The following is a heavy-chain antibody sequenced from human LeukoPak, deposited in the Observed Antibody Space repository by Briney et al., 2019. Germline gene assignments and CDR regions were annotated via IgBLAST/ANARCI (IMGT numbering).Heavy chain of an antibody. CDR3: ARGFLTTGYYYYYMDV. Sequence: SETLSLTRTVFGGSISGYYWSWIRQPAGKGLEWIGHIYTSGTTNYNPSLKSRVTMSIDTSKNQFSLKLSSVTAADTAVYYCARGFLTTGYYYYYMDVWGKGTTVTVSS. CDR2: IYTSGTT. CDR1: GGSISGYY. V-gene: IGHV4-4*07. J-gene: IGHJ6*03. D-gene: IGHD4-11*01.